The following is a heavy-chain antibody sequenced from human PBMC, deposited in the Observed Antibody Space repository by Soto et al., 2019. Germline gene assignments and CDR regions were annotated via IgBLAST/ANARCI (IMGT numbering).Heavy chain of an antibody. V-gene: IGHV1-8*02. J-gene: IGHJ6*02. CDR3: GRGPSPRAPACGTPYYYAMDV. CDR2: MNPINGAT. Sequence: ASVKVSCKASGYAFTAYDMNWVRQASGQGLEWMGWMNPINGATGTARRFQGRVSLSRNTATGTAYLELTSLRSDDTAVYYCGRGPSPRAPACGTPYYYAMDVWGQGTTVTVSS. D-gene: IGHD2-15*01. CDR1: GYAFTAYD.